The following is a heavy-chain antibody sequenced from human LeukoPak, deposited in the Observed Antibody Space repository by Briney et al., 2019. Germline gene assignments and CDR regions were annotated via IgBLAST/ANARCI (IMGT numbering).Heavy chain of an antibody. CDR2: INHSGGT. V-gene: IGHV4-34*01. CDR3: ARGTMIVVVTAKRNWFDP. CDR1: GGSFSSYY. D-gene: IGHD3-22*01. Sequence: PSETLSLTCAVSGGSFSSYYWSWIRQPPGKGLEWMWEINHSGGTNYNPSSKSRVTTSVDTSKNQFSLKLSSVTAADAAVYYCARGTMIVVVTAKRNWFDPWGQGTLVTVSS. J-gene: IGHJ5*02.